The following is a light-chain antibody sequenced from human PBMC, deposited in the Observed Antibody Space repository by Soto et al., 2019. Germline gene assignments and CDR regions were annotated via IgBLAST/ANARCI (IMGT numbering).Light chain of an antibody. CDR2: AAS. CDR1: QAISIY. CDR3: QKYNSAPPT. Sequence: DIQMTQSPSSLSTSVGDRVTITCRASQAISIYLAWYQQKPGKVPKLLIYAASTLQSGVPSRFSGSGSGTDFTLTIRSLPPEDVATYYCQKYNSAPPTFGQGTKVEIK. V-gene: IGKV1-27*01. J-gene: IGKJ1*01.